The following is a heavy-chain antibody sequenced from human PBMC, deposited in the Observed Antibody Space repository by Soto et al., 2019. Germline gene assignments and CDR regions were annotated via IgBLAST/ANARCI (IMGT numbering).Heavy chain of an antibody. Sequence: EVQLLESGGDLIQPGGSLRLSCAASGFTFSSYAMSWVRQAPGKGLGWVSAISSSGGSTFYADSVKGRFTISRDNSRNTRYLQMISLRAEDTAIYYCAKYQPMTQPRPYFDYWGQGTLVTVSS. CDR3: AKYQPMTQPRPYFDY. V-gene: IGHV3-23*01. D-gene: IGHD3-22*01. CDR1: GFTFSSYA. J-gene: IGHJ4*02. CDR2: ISSSGGST.